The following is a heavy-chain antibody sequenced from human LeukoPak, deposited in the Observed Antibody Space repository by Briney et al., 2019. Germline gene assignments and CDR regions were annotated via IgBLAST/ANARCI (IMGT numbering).Heavy chain of an antibody. CDR2: IYYSGST. CDR1: GGSIRSGGYY. CDR3: AREVVAAAGTVDY. D-gene: IGHD6-13*01. J-gene: IGHJ4*02. Sequence: PSETLSLTCTVSGGSIRSGGYYWGWIRQPPGKGLEWIATIYYSGSTYYNPSLKSRVTISVDTSKNQFSLILSSVTTADTAVYYCAREVVAAAGTVDYWGQGTLVTVSS. V-gene: IGHV4-39*07.